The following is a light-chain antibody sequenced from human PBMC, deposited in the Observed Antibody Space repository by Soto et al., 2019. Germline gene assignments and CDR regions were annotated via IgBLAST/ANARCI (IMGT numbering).Light chain of an antibody. CDR2: DAS. CDR3: QQYNSYLYT. J-gene: IGKJ2*01. CDR1: QSISSW. V-gene: IGKV1-5*01. Sequence: DIQMTQSPSTLSASVGDRVTITCRASQSISSWLAWYQQKPGKAPKLLLYDASSLESGDPSRFSGSGSGTEFTLTISSLQPDDFAAYYCQQYNSYLYTFGQGTKLEIK.